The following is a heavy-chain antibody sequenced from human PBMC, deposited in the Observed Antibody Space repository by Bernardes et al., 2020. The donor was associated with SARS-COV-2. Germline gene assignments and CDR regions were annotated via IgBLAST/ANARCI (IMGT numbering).Heavy chain of an antibody. CDR2: IWPAGTNK. J-gene: IGHJ4*02. CDR1: GFTFSSHA. V-gene: IGHV3-33*06. CDR3: AKNSDLDY. Sequence: GGSLRLSCVGSGFTFSSHAMNWVRQAPGKGLEWVAIIWPAGTNKKYAESVEGRFTISRDNSKNTLYLQMNNLRAEDTAIYYCAKNSDLDYWGQGALVRVSS.